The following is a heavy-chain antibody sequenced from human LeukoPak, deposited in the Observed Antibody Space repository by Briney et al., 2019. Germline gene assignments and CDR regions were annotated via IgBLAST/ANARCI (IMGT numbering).Heavy chain of an antibody. D-gene: IGHD3/OR15-3a*01. CDR1: GGSLSGYY. CDR2: IHYSGAT. V-gene: IGHV4-34*01. J-gene: IGHJ4*02. Sequence: SETLSLTCAVYGGSLSGYYWSGIRQPPGKGLEWIGEIHYSGATSYGPSLKSRATISADMSNNRLSLRLTSVTAADTAVFYCARGNLDGYYFDYWGQGTQVTVSS. CDR3: ARGNLDGYYFDY.